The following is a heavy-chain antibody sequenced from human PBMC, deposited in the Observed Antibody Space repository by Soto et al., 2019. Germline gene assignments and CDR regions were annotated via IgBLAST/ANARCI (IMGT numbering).Heavy chain of an antibody. CDR3: TTAAGGMWGADY. V-gene: IGHV3-15*01. D-gene: IGHD1-26*01. J-gene: IGHJ4*02. Sequence: PGGSLRLSCAASGFTFRNVWMSWVRQAPGKGLEWVGRVKSRSDGGTTDYAAPVKGRFTVSRDDSQSTPSLQMDSLKIEDSAVYFCTTAAGGMWGADYWGQGTPVTVSS. CDR1: GFTFRNVW. CDR2: VKSRSDGGTT.